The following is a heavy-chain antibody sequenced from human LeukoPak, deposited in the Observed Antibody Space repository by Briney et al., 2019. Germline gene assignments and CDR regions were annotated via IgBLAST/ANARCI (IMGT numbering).Heavy chain of an antibody. Sequence: GGSLRLSCAASGFTFSSYWMNWVRQAPGKGLEWVANIKRDGNEKDYVDSVRGRFSISRDNAKNSLYLQMDSLRAEDTAVYYCAKECAYPIITYDSSGQGALVTVSS. CDR1: GFTFSSYW. CDR2: IKRDGNEK. J-gene: IGHJ5*01. V-gene: IGHV3-7*01. D-gene: IGHD3-10*01. CDR3: AKECAYPIITYDS.